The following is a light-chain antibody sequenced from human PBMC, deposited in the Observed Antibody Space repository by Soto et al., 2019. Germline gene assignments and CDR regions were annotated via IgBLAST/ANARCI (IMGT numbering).Light chain of an antibody. J-gene: IGKJ3*01. V-gene: IGKV1-27*01. CDR2: AAS. CDR1: QAISNY. CDR3: QKYSAAPFT. Sequence: DIQMTQSPSSLSASVGDRVTITCRASQAISNYLAWYQLKPGKVPKLLIYAASILQSGVPSRFSGSGSGTDFTLTISSLQPEDIATYYCQKYSAAPFTFDPGTKVDIK.